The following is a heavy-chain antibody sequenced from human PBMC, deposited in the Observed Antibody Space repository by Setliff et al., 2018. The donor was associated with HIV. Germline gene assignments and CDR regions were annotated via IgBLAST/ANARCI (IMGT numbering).Heavy chain of an antibody. CDR3: ARVRYCSGGSCYGGEYWFDP. CDR2: IHPSGGST. CDR1: GYTFTSYY. J-gene: IGHJ5*02. V-gene: IGHV1-46*01. Sequence: ASVKVSCKASGYTFTSYYIHWVRQAPGQGLEWMGVIHPSGGSTSYAQSFQDRVTMTRDTSTSTVYMELSSRRSEDTAVYYRARVRYCSGGSCYGGEYWFDPWGQGTLVTVSS. D-gene: IGHD2-15*01.